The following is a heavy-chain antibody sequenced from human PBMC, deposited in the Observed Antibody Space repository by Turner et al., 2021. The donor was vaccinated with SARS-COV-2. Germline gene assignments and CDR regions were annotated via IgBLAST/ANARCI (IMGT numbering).Heavy chain of an antibody. V-gene: IGHV4-39*01. CDR1: GGSISSSSYY. CDR3: ATSTVAGTELNYYGMDV. Sequence: QLQLQESGPGLVKPSETLSLPCTVPGGSISSSSYYWGWIRQPPGKGLEWIGSIYYSGSTYYNPSLKSRVTISVDTSKNQFSLKLSSVTAADTAVYYCATSTVAGTELNYYGMDVWGQGTTVTVSS. J-gene: IGHJ6*02. CDR2: IYYSGST. D-gene: IGHD6-13*01.